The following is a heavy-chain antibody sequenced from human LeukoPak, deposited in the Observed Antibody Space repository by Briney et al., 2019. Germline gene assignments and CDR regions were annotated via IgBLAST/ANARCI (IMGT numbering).Heavy chain of an antibody. J-gene: IGHJ4*02. CDR2: IWYDGSHQ. Sequence: QSGGSLRLSCAASGFPFSGSGMHWVRQAPGKGLEWVAVIWYDGSHQYYADSVKGRFTISRDNSKNTLDLQMNSLRVEDTAVYFCAKDKDTPATAQPQRGYFESWGQGTLVTVSS. V-gene: IGHV3-33*06. D-gene: IGHD2-15*01. CDR3: AKDKDTPATAQPQRGYFES. CDR1: GFPFSGSG.